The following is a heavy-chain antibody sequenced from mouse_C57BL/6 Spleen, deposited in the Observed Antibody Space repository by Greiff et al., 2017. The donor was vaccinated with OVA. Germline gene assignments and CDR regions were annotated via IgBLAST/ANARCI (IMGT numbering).Heavy chain of an antibody. V-gene: IGHV2-9-1*01. Sequence: QVQLKESGPGLVAPSQSLSITCTVSGFSLTSYAISWVRQPPGKGLEWLGVIWTGGGTHYNSALKSRLSISKDNSKSQVFLKMNSLQTDDTARDYCARNGNDPAWFAYWGQGTLVTVSA. CDR2: IWTGGGT. J-gene: IGHJ3*01. CDR1: GFSLTSYA. CDR3: ARNGNDPAWFAY.